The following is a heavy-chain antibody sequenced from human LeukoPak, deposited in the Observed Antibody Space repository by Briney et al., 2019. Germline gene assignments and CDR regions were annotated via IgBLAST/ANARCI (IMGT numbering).Heavy chain of an antibody. V-gene: IGHV3-23*01. D-gene: IGHD5-12*01. CDR3: AKAQVSGYGGIYGMDV. CDR1: GFTFSSYA. CDR2: ISGSGGST. Sequence: GGSLRLSCAASGFTFSSYAMSWVRQAPGKGLEWVSAISGSGGSTYYADSVKGWFTISRDNSKNTLYLQMNSLRAEDTAVYYCAKAQVSGYGGIYGMDVWGQGTTVTVSS. J-gene: IGHJ6*02.